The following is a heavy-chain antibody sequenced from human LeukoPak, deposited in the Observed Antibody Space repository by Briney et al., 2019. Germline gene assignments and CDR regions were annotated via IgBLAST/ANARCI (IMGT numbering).Heavy chain of an antibody. Sequence: KPGGSLRLSCAASGFTFSSYSMNWVRQAPGKGLEWVSSISSSSSYIYYADSVKGRFTISRDNAKNSLYLQMNSLRAEDTVVYYCATLLSPGTNWGQGTLVTVSS. CDR3: ATLLSPGTN. J-gene: IGHJ4*02. CDR2: ISSSSSYI. CDR1: GFTFSSYS. V-gene: IGHV3-21*01. D-gene: IGHD3-10*01.